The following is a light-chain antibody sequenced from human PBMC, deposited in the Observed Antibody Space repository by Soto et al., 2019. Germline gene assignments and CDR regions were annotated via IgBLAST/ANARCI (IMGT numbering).Light chain of an antibody. CDR3: QQLNSYLIT. CDR1: RGISSY. J-gene: IGKJ5*01. CDR2: AAS. V-gene: IGKV1-9*01. Sequence: IQFTQSPSFLSASVGDRVTITFRASRGISSYLAWYQQKPGKAPKLLIYAASTLHTGVPSRFSGSGSGTEFTLTISSLQPEDFATYYCQQLNSYLITFGQGTRLEIK.